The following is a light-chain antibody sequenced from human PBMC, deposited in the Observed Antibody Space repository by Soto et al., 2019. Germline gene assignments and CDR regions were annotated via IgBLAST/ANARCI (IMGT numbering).Light chain of an antibody. CDR2: GAS. V-gene: IGKV3-20*01. CDR1: QSVTSIY. J-gene: IGKJ5*01. CDR3: QQYGSSRSIT. Sequence: EIVMTQSPATLSVSPWERATLSCRASQSVTSIYLAWYQQKPGQAPRLLIYGASSRATGIPDRFSGSGSGTDFTLTISRLEPEDFAMYYCQQYGSSRSITFGQGTRLEIK.